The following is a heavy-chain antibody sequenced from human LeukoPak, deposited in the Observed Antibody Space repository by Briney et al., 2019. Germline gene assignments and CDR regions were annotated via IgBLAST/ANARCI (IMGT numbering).Heavy chain of an antibody. D-gene: IGHD3-22*01. CDR1: GGSFSGYY. Sequence: SETLSLTCAVYGGSFSGYYWSWIRQPPGKGLEWIGEINHSGSTKYNPSLKSRVTISGDTSKNQFSLKLRSVTAADTAVYYGARALERYYYDSSGYYAHFDYWGQGTLVSVSS. CDR2: INHSGST. V-gene: IGHV4-34*01. J-gene: IGHJ4*02. CDR3: ARALERYYYDSSGYYAHFDY.